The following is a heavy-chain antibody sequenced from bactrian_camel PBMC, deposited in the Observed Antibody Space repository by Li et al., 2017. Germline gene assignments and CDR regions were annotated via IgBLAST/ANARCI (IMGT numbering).Heavy chain of an antibody. V-gene: IGHV3-2*01. D-gene: IGHD5*01. CDR1: GFTFSRYY. CDR2: IYTGDNST. Sequence: QLVESGGGLVQPGGSLRLSCAASGFTFSRYYMNWVRQAPGKGLEWVSKIYTGDNSTYYTDSVKGRFTISADNAKNTLYLQMDSLKPEDTAVYYCVTETLGSSLAYWGQGTQVTVS. CDR3: VTETLGSSLAY. J-gene: IGHJ4*01.